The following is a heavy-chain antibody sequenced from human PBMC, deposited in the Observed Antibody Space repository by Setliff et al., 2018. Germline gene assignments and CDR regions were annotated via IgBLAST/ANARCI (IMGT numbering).Heavy chain of an antibody. CDR1: GGSIRNYY. CDR2: IYYSGNT. D-gene: IGHD3-3*01. V-gene: IGHV4-59*01. CDR3: ARGYYNFLSGYYTPYYFDY. J-gene: IGHJ4*02. Sequence: SETLSLTCTVSGGSIRNYYWSWIRQPPGKGLEWIGYIYYSGNTNYNPSLKNRVTISVDTSKNQFSLKLSSVTAADTAVYFCARGYYNFLSGYYTPYYFDYWGQGTLVTVSS.